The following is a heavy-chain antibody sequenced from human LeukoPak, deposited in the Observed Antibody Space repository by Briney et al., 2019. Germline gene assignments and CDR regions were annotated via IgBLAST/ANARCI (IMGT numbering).Heavy chain of an antibody. V-gene: IGHV4-31*03. D-gene: IGHD2-2*02. J-gene: IGHJ2*01. CDR2: IYYSGST. CDR3: ARDAGIVVVPAAIFPWYFDL. Sequence: SETLSLTCTVSGGSISSGGYYWSWIRQHPGKGLEWIGYIYYSGSTYYNPSLKSRVTISVDTSKNQFSLKLSSVTAADTAVYCCARDAGIVVVPAAIFPWYFDLWGRGTLVTASS. CDR1: GGSISSGGYY.